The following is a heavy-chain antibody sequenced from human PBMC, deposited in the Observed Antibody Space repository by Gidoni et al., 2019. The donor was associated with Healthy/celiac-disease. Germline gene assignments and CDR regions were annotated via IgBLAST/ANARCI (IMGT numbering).Heavy chain of an antibody. CDR2: ISSNGGST. V-gene: IGHV3-64D*06. J-gene: IGHJ4*02. CDR3: VKEGYCTNGVCAHFDY. Sequence: EVQLVESGGGLVQPGGSLRPSCSASGFPFSSYAMHWVRQAPGKGLEYVSAISSNGGSTYYADSVKGRFTISRDNSKNTLYLQMSSLRAEDTAVYYCVKEGYCTNGVCAHFDYWGQGTLVTVSS. CDR1: GFPFSSYA. D-gene: IGHD2-8*01.